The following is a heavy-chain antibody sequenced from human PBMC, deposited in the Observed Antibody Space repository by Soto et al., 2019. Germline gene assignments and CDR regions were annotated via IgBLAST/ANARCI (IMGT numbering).Heavy chain of an antibody. Sequence: PSQTLSLTCAISGDSVSSNSAAWNWIRQSPSRGLEWLGRTYYRSKWYNDYAVSVKSRITINPDTSKDQFSLQLISVTPEDTAVYYCASDLSGSGWYTYDYGMDVWGQGTPVTVSS. CDR2: TYYRSKWYN. CDR3: ASDLSGSGWYTYDYGMDV. D-gene: IGHD6-19*01. J-gene: IGHJ6*02. CDR1: GDSVSSNSAA. V-gene: IGHV6-1*01.